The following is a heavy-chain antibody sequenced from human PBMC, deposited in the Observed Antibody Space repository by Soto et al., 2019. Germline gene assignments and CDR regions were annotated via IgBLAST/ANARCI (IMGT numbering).Heavy chain of an antibody. D-gene: IGHD4-17*01. J-gene: IGHJ4*02. V-gene: IGHV3-9*01. Sequence: EVQLVESGGGLVQPGRSLRLSFAASGFTFDDYAMHWVRQAPGKGLEWVSGISWNSGRIGYADSVKGRFTISRDNAKNSLYLQMNSLRAEDTALYYCAKSPSYYGDFDYWGQGTLVTVSS. CDR3: AKSPSYYGDFDY. CDR1: GFTFDDYA. CDR2: ISWNSGRI.